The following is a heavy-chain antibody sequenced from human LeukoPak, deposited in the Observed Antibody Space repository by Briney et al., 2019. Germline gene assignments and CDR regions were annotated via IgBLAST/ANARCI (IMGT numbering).Heavy chain of an antibody. D-gene: IGHD3-22*01. Sequence: SSETLSLTCAVPGYSISSGYYWGWIRQPPGKGLEWIGSIYHSGSTYYNPSLKSRVTISVDTSKNQFSLKLSSVTAADTAVYYCARPSYDSSGYEDAFDIWGQGTMVTVSS. CDR2: IYHSGST. CDR3: ARPSYDSSGYEDAFDI. V-gene: IGHV4-38-2*01. J-gene: IGHJ3*02. CDR1: GYSISSGYY.